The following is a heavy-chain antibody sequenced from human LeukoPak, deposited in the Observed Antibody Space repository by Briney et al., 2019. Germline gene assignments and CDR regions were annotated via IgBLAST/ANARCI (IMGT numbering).Heavy chain of an antibody. CDR2: IIPIFGTA. J-gene: IGHJ4*02. D-gene: IGHD3-22*01. V-gene: IGHV1-69*13. Sequence: VKPLSMASGYIFTNYGISWVRQTPGQGLEWMGGIIPIFGTANYAQKFQGRVTITADESTSTAYMELSSLRSEDTAVYYCARMHPNSSGHLYYFHYRRKRPLVTVSS. CDR3: ARMHPNSSGHLYYFHY. CDR1: GYIFTNYG.